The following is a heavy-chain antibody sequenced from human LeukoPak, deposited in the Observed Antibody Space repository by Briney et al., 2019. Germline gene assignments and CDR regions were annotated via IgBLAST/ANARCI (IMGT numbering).Heavy chain of an antibody. CDR1: GYTFTSYG. CDR3: ARDIAVAGTDGSGDAFDI. V-gene: IGHV1-18*01. CDR2: ISAYNGNT. D-gene: IGHD6-19*01. J-gene: IGHJ3*02. Sequence: GASVKVSCKASGYTFTSYGISWVRPAPGQGLEWMGWISAYNGNTNYAQKLQGRVTMTTDTSTSTAYMELRSLRSDDTAVYYCARDIAVAGTDGSGDAFDIWGQGTMVTVSS.